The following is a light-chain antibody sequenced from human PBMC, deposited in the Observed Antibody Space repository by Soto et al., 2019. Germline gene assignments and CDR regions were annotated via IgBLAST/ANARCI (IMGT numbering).Light chain of an antibody. V-gene: IGKV1-5*03. CDR1: QSISSW. CDR3: QQYNNYHFT. Sequence: DIQMTQSPSTLSASVGDRVTITCRASQSISSWLAWYQQKPGKAPKVLIYKASSLETGVPSRFSGSGSGTELTLTISSLQPDDFAPYHCQQYNNYHFTFGPGTKVDIK. CDR2: KAS. J-gene: IGKJ3*01.